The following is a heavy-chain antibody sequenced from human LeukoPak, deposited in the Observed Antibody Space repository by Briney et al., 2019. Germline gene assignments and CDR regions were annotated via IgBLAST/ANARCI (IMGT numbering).Heavy chain of an antibody. CDR3: ARVATVTGLRVDNWFDP. V-gene: IGHV1-69*02. D-gene: IGHD4-17*01. CDR1: GGTFTSYT. J-gene: IGHJ5*02. Sequence: SVKVSCKASGGTFTSYTISWVRRAPGQGLEWMGRIIPFLGIANYAQKFQGRVTITADKSTSTAYMELSSLRSEDTAVYYCARVATVTGLRVDNWFDPWGQGTLVTVSS. CDR2: IIPFLGIA.